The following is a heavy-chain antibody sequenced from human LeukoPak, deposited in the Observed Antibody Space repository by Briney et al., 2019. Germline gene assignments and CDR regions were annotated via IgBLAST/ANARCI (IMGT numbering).Heavy chain of an antibody. Sequence: GASVKVSCKASGYTFTGYYMHWVRQAPGQGLEWMGRINPNSGGTNYAQKFQGRVTMTRDTPISTAYMELSRLRSDDTAVYYCARKRGSTYYHDSSGYYYAEYFQHWGQGTLVTVSS. CDR1: GYTFTGYY. CDR2: INPNSGGT. D-gene: IGHD3-22*01. J-gene: IGHJ1*01. V-gene: IGHV1-2*06. CDR3: ARKRGSTYYHDSSGYYYAEYFQH.